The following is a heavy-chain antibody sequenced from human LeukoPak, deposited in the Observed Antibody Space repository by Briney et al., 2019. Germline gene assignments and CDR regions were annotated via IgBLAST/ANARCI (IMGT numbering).Heavy chain of an antibody. J-gene: IGHJ5*02. CDR3: ARVGKGATTGRWIWFDP. V-gene: IGHV1-18*01. D-gene: IGHD1-26*01. CDR1: GYTFTSYG. CDR2: ISAYNGNT. Sequence: ASVKVSCKASGYTFTSYGISWVRQASGQGLEWMGWISAYNGNTNYAQKLQGRVTMTTDTSTSTAYMELRSLRSDDTAVCYCARVGKGATTGRWIWFDPWGQGTLVTVSP.